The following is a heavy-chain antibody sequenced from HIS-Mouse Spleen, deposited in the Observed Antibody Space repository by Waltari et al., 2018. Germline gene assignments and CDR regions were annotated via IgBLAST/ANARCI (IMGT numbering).Heavy chain of an antibody. CDR1: GGSISSSSYY. D-gene: IGHD6-13*01. J-gene: IGHJ2*01. Sequence: QLQLQESGPGLVKPSETLSLTCTVSGGSISSSSYYWGWIRQPPGKGLEWIGSIYYSGRTYYNPSLKSRVTISVDTSKNQFCLKLSSVTAADTAVYYCAREIPYSSSWYDWYFDLWGRGTLVTVSS. CDR2: IYYSGRT. V-gene: IGHV4-39*07. CDR3: AREIPYSSSWYDWYFDL.